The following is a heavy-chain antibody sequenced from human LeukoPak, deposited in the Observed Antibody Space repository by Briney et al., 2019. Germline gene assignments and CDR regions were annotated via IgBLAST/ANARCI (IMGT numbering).Heavy chain of an antibody. J-gene: IGHJ4*02. Sequence: GGSLRLSCAASGFTLSSYAMSWVRQAPGKGLEWVSAISGSGGSTYYADSVKGRFTISRDNSKNTLYLQMNSLRAEDTAVYYCAKDSHWNRYYFDYWGQGTLVTVSS. D-gene: IGHD1-1*01. CDR3: AKDSHWNRYYFDY. CDR2: ISGSGGST. V-gene: IGHV3-23*01. CDR1: GFTLSSYA.